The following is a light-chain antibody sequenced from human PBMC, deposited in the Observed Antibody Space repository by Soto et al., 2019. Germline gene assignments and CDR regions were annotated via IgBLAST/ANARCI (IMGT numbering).Light chain of an antibody. CDR1: QSISSS. J-gene: IGKJ5*01. V-gene: IGKV3-11*01. Sequence: IVLTQSPTTLSLWPGETAVLSCRASQSISSSLSWYQQRPGQAPRLLIYDASNRAPGIPARFSGSGSGTVFTLTISSLEPEDFALYYCQQRSSWITF. CDR3: QQRSSWIT. CDR2: DAS.